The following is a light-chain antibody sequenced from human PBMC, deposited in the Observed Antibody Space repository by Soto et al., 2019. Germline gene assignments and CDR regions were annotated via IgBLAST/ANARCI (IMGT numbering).Light chain of an antibody. Sequence: QSALTQPPSASGSPGQSVTISCTGTSSDVGGYNFVSWYQQHPGTAPKLMIYEVSKRPSGVPDRFSGSKSGNTASLTVSGLQAEDEADYYCSSYAGGNNLVFGGGTKLTVL. V-gene: IGLV2-8*01. CDR3: SSYAGGNNLV. CDR2: EVS. CDR1: SSDVGGYNF. J-gene: IGLJ2*01.